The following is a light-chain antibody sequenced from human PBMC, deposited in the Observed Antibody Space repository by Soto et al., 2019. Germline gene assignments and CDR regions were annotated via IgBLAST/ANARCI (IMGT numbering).Light chain of an antibody. CDR2: KAS. Sequence: DIQMTQSPSTLSASVGDRVTITCRASQRISSWLAWYQQKPGKAPKLLIYKASSLESGVPSRFSGSGSGTEFTLTSSSLQPDDFATYYFQQYNTYSRYTFGQGTKLEIK. CDR1: QRISSW. V-gene: IGKV1-5*03. J-gene: IGKJ2*01. CDR3: QQYNTYSRYT.